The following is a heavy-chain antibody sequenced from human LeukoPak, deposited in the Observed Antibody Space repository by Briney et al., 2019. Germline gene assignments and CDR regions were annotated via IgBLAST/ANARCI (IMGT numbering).Heavy chain of an antibody. J-gene: IGHJ5*02. Sequence: SETLSLTCTVSGGSISSGSYYWSWIRQPAGKGLEWIGRIYTSGSTNYNPSLKSRVTISVDTSKNQFSLKLSSVTAADTAVYYCARGLGYCSSTSCSELYNWFDPWGQATLVTVSS. V-gene: IGHV4-61*02. D-gene: IGHD2-2*03. CDR3: ARGLGYCSSTSCSELYNWFDP. CDR1: GGSISSGSYY. CDR2: IYTSGST.